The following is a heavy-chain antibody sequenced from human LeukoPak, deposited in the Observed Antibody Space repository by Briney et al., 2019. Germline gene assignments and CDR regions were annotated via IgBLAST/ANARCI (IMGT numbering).Heavy chain of an antibody. D-gene: IGHD3-3*01. CDR2: IYSGDSGGST. CDR1: GFTVSSNY. Sequence: PGGSLRLSCAASGFTVSSNYMSWVRQAPGKGLEWVSVIYSGDSGGSTYYADSVKGRFTISRASSKNTLYLQMNSLRAEDTAVYYCARDWSHRCFDYWGQGTLVTVSS. J-gene: IGHJ4*02. V-gene: IGHV3-53*01. CDR3: ARDWSHRCFDY.